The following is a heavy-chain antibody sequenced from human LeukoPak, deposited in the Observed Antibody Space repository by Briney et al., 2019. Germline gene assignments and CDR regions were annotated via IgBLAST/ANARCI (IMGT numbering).Heavy chain of an antibody. CDR1: GYTFTSYG. Sequence: ASVKVSCKASGYTFTSYGITWVRQAPGQGLEWMGWMNPNSGNTGYAQKFQGRVTMTRNTSISAAYMELSSLRSEDTAVYYCATPTYGDYGDDAFDIWGQGTMVTVSS. CDR2: MNPNSGNT. J-gene: IGHJ3*02. V-gene: IGHV1-8*02. D-gene: IGHD4-17*01. CDR3: ATPTYGDYGDDAFDI.